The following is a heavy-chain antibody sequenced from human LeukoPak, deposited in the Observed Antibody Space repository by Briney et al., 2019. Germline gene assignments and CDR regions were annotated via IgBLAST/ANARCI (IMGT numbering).Heavy chain of an antibody. CDR2: ISGSGGST. V-gene: IGHV3-23*01. CDR1: GFTFSSYA. CDR3: AKNIAGYYYYMDV. D-gene: IGHD2/OR15-2a*01. J-gene: IGHJ6*03. Sequence: GGSLRLSCAASGFTFSSYAMSWVRQAPGKGLERVSAISGSGGSTYYADSVKGRFTISRDNSKNTLYLQMNSLRAEDTAVYYCAKNIAGYYYYMDVWGKGTTVTVSS.